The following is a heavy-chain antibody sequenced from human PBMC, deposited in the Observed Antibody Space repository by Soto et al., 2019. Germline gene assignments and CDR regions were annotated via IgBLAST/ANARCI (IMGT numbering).Heavy chain of an antibody. J-gene: IGHJ4*02. D-gene: IGHD2-2*01. Sequence: GGSLRLSCAASGFNFSSYAMSWVRQAPGKGLEWVSAISGSGGSTYYADSVKGRFTISRDNSKNTLYLQMNSLRAEDTAVYYCAKVEGYCSSTSCPQPHFDYWGQGTLVTVSS. CDR3: AKVEGYCSSTSCPQPHFDY. CDR1: GFNFSSYA. CDR2: ISGSGGST. V-gene: IGHV3-23*01.